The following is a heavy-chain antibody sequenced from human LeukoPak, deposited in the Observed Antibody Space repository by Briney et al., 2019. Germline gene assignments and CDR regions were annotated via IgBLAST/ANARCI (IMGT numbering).Heavy chain of an antibody. D-gene: IGHD3-10*01. CDR2: INPSGGST. J-gene: IGHJ4*02. Sequence: ASVKVSCKASGYTFTGYYMHWVRQAPGQGLEWMGIINPSGGSTSYAQKFQGRVTMTRDTSTSTVYMELSSLRSEDTAVYYCARGGREEWYYGSGSYHFDYWGQGTLVTVSS. CDR3: ARGGREEWYYGSGSYHFDY. CDR1: GYTFTGYY. V-gene: IGHV1-46*01.